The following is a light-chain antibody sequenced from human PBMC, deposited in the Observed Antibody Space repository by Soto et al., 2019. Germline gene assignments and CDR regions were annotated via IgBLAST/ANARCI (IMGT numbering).Light chain of an antibody. Sequence: DIQMTQSPSSLSESSGDRVTITCRASQGISTYLNWYQQKPGKAPKLLIYAASSLQSGVPSRFSGIGSGTDFTLTISSLQPEDFVTYYCLQTYSRPQTFGQGTRLEI. CDR2: AAS. J-gene: IGKJ5*01. V-gene: IGKV1-39*01. CDR3: LQTYSRPQT. CDR1: QGISTY.